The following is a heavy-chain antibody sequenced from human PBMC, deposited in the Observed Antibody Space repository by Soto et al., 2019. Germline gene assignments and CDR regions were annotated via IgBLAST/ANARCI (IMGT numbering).Heavy chain of an antibody. J-gene: IGHJ6*02. D-gene: IGHD6-13*01. CDR3: ARVAAAGTIYYGMDV. Sequence: QVQLVESGGGVVQPGRSLRLSCAASGFTFDSYAMHWVRQAPGKGLEWVAVISYDGSIEYYADSVKGRFTISRDNSKNTRYVPMNILMADATAVYYCARVAAAGTIYYGMDVWGQGTTVIVSS. V-gene: IGHV3-30-3*01. CDR2: ISYDGSIE. CDR1: GFTFDSYA.